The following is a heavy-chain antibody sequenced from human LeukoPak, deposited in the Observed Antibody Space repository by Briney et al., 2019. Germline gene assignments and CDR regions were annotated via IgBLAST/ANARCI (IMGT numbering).Heavy chain of an antibody. CDR1: GFTFTSSA. D-gene: IGHD6-13*01. CDR3: ARGRGYSSSWCDY. CDR2: IVVGSGNT. V-gene: IGHV1-58*01. J-gene: IGHJ4*02. Sequence: SVKVSCKASGFTFTSSAVQWVRQARGQRLEWIGWIVVGSGNTNYAQKFQERVTITRDMSTSTAYMELSSLRSEDTAVYYCARGRGYSSSWCDYWGQGTLVTVSS.